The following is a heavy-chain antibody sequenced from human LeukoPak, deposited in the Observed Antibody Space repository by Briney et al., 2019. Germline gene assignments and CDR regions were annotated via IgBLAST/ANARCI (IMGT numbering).Heavy chain of an antibody. CDR2: ISYDGSNK. Sequence: PGRSPRLSCAASGFTFSSYGMHWVRQAPGKGLEWVAVISYDGSNKYYADSVKGRFTISRDNSKNTPYLQMNSLRAEDTAVYYCAKDAAAAVSYYFDYWGQGTLVTVSS. D-gene: IGHD6-13*01. CDR3: AKDAAAAVSYYFDY. J-gene: IGHJ4*02. CDR1: GFTFSSYG. V-gene: IGHV3-30*18.